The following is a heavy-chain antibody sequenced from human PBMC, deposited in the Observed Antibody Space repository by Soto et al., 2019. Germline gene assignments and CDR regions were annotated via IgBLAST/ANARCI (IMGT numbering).Heavy chain of an antibody. CDR1: GYTFTTYS. CDR2: ISGYNGNT. Sequence: QVQLVQSGAEGKKPGASVNVSCEASGYTFTTYSMSWVRQAPGQGLEWMGWISGYNGNTNYAQKFRGRVTMTTDTSTKTVYLELRSRRSDDTAVYYCARSVYCGNSGIWYFDLWGRGTLVTVSS. J-gene: IGHJ2*01. CDR3: ARSVYCGNSGIWYFDL. D-gene: IGHD6-25*01. V-gene: IGHV1-18*01.